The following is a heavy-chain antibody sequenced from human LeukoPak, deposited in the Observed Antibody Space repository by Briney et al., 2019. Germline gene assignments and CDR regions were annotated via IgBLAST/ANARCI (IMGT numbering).Heavy chain of an antibody. CDR1: GFTFSSYN. CDR2: ISSSSSYI. J-gene: IGHJ4*02. Sequence: GGSLRLSCAASGFTFSSYNMNWVRQAPGKGLEWVSSISSSSSYIYYADSVKGRFTISRDNAKNSLYLQMNSLRAEDTAVYYCAVAWYYDILTGEPDYWGQGTLVTVSS. V-gene: IGHV3-21*01. CDR3: AVAWYYDILTGEPDY. D-gene: IGHD3-9*01.